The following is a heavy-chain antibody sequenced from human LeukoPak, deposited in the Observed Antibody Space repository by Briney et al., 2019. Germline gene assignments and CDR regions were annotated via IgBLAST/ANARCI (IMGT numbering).Heavy chain of an antibody. V-gene: IGHV1-2*02. CDR2: INLNSGGT. CDR1: GYTFTGYY. Sequence: ASVKVSCKASGYTFTGYYMHWVRQAPGQGLEWMGWINLNSGGTNYAQKFQGRVTMTRDTSISTAYMELSRLRSDDTAIYYCARGGPSRGSGFYYFDYWGQGTLVTVSS. CDR3: ARGGPSRGSGFYYFDY. J-gene: IGHJ4*02. D-gene: IGHD6-19*01.